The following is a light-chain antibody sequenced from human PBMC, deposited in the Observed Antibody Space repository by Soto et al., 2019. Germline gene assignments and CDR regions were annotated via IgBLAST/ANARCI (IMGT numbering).Light chain of an antibody. Sequence: QSLLTQPPSVSGTPGQRVTISCTGSSSNIGAGYDVHWYQQLPGTAPKLLIYGNNNRPSGVPDRFSGSKSGTSASLAITGLQAEDEAGYYCQSYDSSLSVYVFGTGTKVTV. CDR2: GNN. CDR1: SSNIGAGYD. V-gene: IGLV1-40*01. J-gene: IGLJ1*01. CDR3: QSYDSSLSVYV.